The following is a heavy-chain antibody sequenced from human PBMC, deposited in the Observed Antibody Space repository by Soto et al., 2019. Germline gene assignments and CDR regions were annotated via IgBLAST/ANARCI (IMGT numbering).Heavy chain of an antibody. D-gene: IGHD2-15*01. CDR1: GYTFTTYG. Sequence: QVQLVQSGGEVRKPGASVKVSCKASGYTFTTYGISWVRQAPGQGLEWMGWISPYNGTTKYAEKFQAEMATPTDTATSTAYMDLRSLRSYDTAVHYGARDGERDTGLNFYSDLHGMDAWGQGTRVTVSS. J-gene: IGHJ6*02. CDR2: ISPYNGTT. CDR3: ARDGERDTGLNFYSDLHGMDA. V-gene: IGHV1-18*04.